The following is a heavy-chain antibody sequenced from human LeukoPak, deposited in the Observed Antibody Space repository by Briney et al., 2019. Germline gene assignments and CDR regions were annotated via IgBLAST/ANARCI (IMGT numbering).Heavy chain of an antibody. CDR2: INPSGGST. CDR3: ARDRWELGGVYYFDY. CDR1: GYTFTGYY. J-gene: IGHJ4*02. D-gene: IGHD1-26*01. V-gene: IGHV1-46*01. Sequence: ASVKVSCKASGYTFTGYYMHWVRQAPGQGLEWMGIINPSGGSTSYAQKFQGRVTMTRDTSTSTVYMELSSLRSEDTAVYYCARDRWELGGVYYFDYWGQGTLVTVSS.